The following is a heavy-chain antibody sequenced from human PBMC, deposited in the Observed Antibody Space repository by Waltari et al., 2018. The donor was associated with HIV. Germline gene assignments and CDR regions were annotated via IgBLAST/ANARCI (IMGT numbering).Heavy chain of an antibody. Sequence: QVQLVESGGGVVQPGRSLRLSCAASGFTFSSYRIHWVRQCPGKGLEWVAVISNDGNNKYYAESVKGRFTISRDNSKNTLYLQMNSLRVEDTALYYCAREGEGTWEWHAFDVWGQETMVTVSS. CDR3: AREGEGTWEWHAFDV. CDR1: GFTFSSYR. V-gene: IGHV3-30-3*01. J-gene: IGHJ3*01. CDR2: ISNDGNNK. D-gene: IGHD1-26*01.